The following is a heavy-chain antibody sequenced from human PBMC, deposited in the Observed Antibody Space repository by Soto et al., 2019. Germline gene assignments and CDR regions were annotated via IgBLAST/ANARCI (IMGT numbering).Heavy chain of an antibody. CDR2: ISAYNGNT. Sequence: QVQLVQSGAEVKKPGASVKVSCKASGYTFTSYGISWVRQAPGQGLEWMGWISAYNGNTNYAQKLQGRVTMTTHTSRSRDYRERGGLRSYDTAVYDWARDVVATIGRPGADDYYGRDVWGKGTTVTVAA. CDR3: ARDVVATIGRPGADDYYGRDV. CDR1: GYTFTSYG. D-gene: IGHD5-12*01. J-gene: IGHJ6*04. V-gene: IGHV1-18*01.